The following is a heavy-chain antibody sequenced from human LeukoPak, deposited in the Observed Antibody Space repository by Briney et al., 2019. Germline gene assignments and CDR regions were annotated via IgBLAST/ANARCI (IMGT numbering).Heavy chain of an antibody. V-gene: IGHV1-2*02. CDR2: INPNSGGT. CDR3: ARGQPPYSGWILFDY. J-gene: IGHJ4*02. Sequence: RASVKVSCKASGGTFSSYAISWVRQAPGQGLEWMGWINPNSGGTKYAQKFQGRVTMTRDTSISTAYMELSRLTSDDTAVYYCARGQPPYSGWILFDYWGQGTLVTVSS. CDR1: GGTFSSYA. D-gene: IGHD6-19*01.